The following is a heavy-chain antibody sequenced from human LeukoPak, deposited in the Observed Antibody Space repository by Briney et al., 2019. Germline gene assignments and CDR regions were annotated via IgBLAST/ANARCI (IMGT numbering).Heavy chain of an antibody. V-gene: IGHV3-30-3*01. J-gene: IGHJ4*02. CDR2: ISYDGNNI. CDR3: AKGDSGGSCYSPCYY. Sequence: PGRSLRLSCAASGFTFSTYALHWVRQAPGKGLEWVAVISYDGNNIYYVDSVKGRFTISRDNSKNTLYLQMNSLRAEDTAVYYCAKGDSGGSCYSPCYYWGQGTLVTVSS. D-gene: IGHD2-15*01. CDR1: GFTFSTYA.